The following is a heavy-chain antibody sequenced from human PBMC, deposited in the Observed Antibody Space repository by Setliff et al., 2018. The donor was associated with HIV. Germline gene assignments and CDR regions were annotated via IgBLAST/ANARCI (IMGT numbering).Heavy chain of an antibody. CDR1: GYNFIDYN. J-gene: IGHJ4*02. V-gene: IGHV1-18*04. CDR2: ISAYSGDI. D-gene: IGHD2-15*01. Sequence: ASVKVSCKASGYNFIDYNFIWVRQAPGQGLEWMGWISAYSGDINYSQKFQGRVTITTDESTSTAYMELSSLRSEDTAVYYCAREREGYCSGDSSGDCYYFDYWGQGTLVTVSS. CDR3: AREREGYCSGDSSGDCYYFDY.